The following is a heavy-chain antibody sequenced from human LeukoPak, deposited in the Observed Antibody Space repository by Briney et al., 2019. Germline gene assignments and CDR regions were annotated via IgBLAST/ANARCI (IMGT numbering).Heavy chain of an antibody. CDR3: ARRAGYCSSTSCPNWFDP. CDR1: GGSISSYY. J-gene: IGHJ5*02. Sequence: SETLSLTCTVSGGSISSYYWSWIRQPPGKGLEWIGYIYYSGSTNCNPSLKSRVTISVDTSKNQFSLKLSSVTAADTAVYYCARRAGYCSSTSCPNWFDPWGQGTLVTVSS. V-gene: IGHV4-59*08. CDR2: IYYSGST. D-gene: IGHD2-2*01.